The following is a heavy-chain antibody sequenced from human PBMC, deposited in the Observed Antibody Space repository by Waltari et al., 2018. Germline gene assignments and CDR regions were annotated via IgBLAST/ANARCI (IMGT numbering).Heavy chain of an antibody. CDR3: ARDTYNILTAHSFDN. Sequence: GLEWIGEINQSGSTNYNPSLKSRVTISVDTSKNQFSLKVSSVTAADTAVYFCARDTYNILTAHSFDNWGQGTLVTVSS. D-gene: IGHD3-9*01. CDR2: INQSGST. V-gene: IGHV4-34*01. J-gene: IGHJ4*02.